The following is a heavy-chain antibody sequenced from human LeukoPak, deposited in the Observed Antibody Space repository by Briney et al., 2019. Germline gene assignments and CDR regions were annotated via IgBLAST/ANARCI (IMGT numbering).Heavy chain of an antibody. CDR3: ARDHRAVAGSYYGMDV. Sequence: ASVKVSCKASGGTFSSYAISWVRQAPGQGLEWMGGIIPIFGTANYAQKFQGRVTITADDSTSTAYMELSSLRSEDTAVYYCARDHRAVAGSYYGMDVWGQGTTVTVSS. D-gene: IGHD6-19*01. CDR2: IIPIFGTA. J-gene: IGHJ6*02. V-gene: IGHV1-69*13. CDR1: GGTFSSYA.